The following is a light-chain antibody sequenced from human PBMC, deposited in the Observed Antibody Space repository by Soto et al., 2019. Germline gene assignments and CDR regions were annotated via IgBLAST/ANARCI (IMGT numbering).Light chain of an antibody. CDR2: GAS. V-gene: IGKV3-20*01. Sequence: EIILTQSPGTLSLSPGERATLSCRASQSVSREFLAWYQQKPGQAPRLLIYGASSRASGIPDRFSGSGSGTDFTLTISGLEPEDSAVYYCQQYCTSPAYIFGQGTKLEIK. J-gene: IGKJ2*01. CDR3: QQYCTSPAYI. CDR1: QSVSREF.